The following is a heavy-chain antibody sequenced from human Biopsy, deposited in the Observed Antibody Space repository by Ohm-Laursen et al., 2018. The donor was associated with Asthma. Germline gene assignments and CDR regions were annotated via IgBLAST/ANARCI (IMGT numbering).Heavy chain of an antibody. D-gene: IGHD4-11*01. V-gene: IGHV5-51*01. CDR3: ARHYSPTTVTTLSDY. CDR1: GFTFTSYW. J-gene: IGHJ4*02. CDR2: IYPGDSDT. Sequence: ESLKISCKASGFTFTSYWIAWVRQMPGKGLEWVGIIYPGDSDTRYSPSFQGQVTILADKSITTAYLQWSSLKASDTAMYYCARHYSPTTVTTLSDYWGQGTLVTVSS.